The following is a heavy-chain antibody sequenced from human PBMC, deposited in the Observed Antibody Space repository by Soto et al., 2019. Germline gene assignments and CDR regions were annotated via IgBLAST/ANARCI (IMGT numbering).Heavy chain of an antibody. CDR1: GFTFSDYY. J-gene: IGHJ6*02. Sequence: GGSLRLSCAASGFTFSDYYMSWIRQAPGKGLEWVSYISSSGSTIYYADSVKGRFTISRDNAKNSLYLQMNSLRAEDTAVYYCAQGGGYCSGCICHYYYYGMDVWFQGTTGTVS. CDR3: AQGGGYCSGCICHYYYYGMDV. D-gene: IGHD2-15*01. CDR2: ISSSGSTI. V-gene: IGHV3-11*01.